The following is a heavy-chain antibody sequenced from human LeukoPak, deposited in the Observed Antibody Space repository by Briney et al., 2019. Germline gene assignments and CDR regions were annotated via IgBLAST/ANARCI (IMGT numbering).Heavy chain of an antibody. Sequence: PGGSLRLSCSASGFTFSSYAMHWVRQAPGKGLEYVSAISSNGGSTYYADSVKGRFTISRDNSKNTLYLQMSSLRAEDTVVYYCVKGGWFGEFDYWGQGTLVTVSS. CDR1: GFTFSSYA. V-gene: IGHV3-64D*06. CDR3: VKGGWFGEFDY. D-gene: IGHD3-10*01. CDR2: ISSNGGST. J-gene: IGHJ4*02.